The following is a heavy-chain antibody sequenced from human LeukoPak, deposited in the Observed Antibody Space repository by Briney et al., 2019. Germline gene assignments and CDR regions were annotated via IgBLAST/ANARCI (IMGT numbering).Heavy chain of an antibody. CDR1: GFMFSTYA. Sequence: GGSLRLSCAASGFMFSTYAMSWVRQAPGKGLEWVSAISGSGGSTYYADSVKGRFTISRDNAQNTLFLQMDSLRPEDTAVYYCVRSLRSADFWGQGTLVTVSS. CDR3: VRSLRSADF. V-gene: IGHV3-23*01. J-gene: IGHJ4*02. CDR2: ISGSGGST.